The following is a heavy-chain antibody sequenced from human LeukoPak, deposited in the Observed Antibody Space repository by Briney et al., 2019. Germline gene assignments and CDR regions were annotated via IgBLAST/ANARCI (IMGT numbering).Heavy chain of an antibody. CDR3: ARGAFAYGDNY. D-gene: IGHD4-17*01. V-gene: IGHV3-30*07. Sequence: GSLRLSCAASGFTFSSYAMHWVRQAPGKGLEWVAVISYDGSNKYYADSVKGRFTISRDNAKNSLYLQMNSLRAEDTAVYYCARGAFAYGDNYWGQGTLVTVSS. CDR2: ISYDGSNK. CDR1: GFTFSSYA. J-gene: IGHJ4*02.